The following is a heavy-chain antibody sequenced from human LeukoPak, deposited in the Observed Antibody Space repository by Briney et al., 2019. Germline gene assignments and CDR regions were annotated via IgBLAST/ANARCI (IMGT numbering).Heavy chain of an antibody. J-gene: IGHJ4*02. D-gene: IGHD4-23*01. CDR3: ARGPPIPDYGGNSLDY. CDR2: INHSGST. Sequence: GSLRLSCAASGFTFSSYAMHWVRQPPGKGLEWIGEINHSGSTNYNPSLKSRVTISVDTSKNQFSLKLSSVTAADTAVYYCARGPPIPDYGGNSLDYWGQGTLVTVSS. V-gene: IGHV4-34*01. CDR1: GFTFSSYA.